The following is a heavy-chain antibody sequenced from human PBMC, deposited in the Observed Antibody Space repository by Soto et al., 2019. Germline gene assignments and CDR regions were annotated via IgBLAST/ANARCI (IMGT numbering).Heavy chain of an antibody. D-gene: IGHD6-19*01. Sequence: GGSLTLSCAASGFNFSDYYMSWIRQAPGKGLVWVSYISSSGSTIYYADSVKGRFTISRDNAKNSLYLQMNSLRAADTAVCYCARSGMYVSGRESYYCGMPVWGQGTTVTVSS. J-gene: IGHJ6*02. V-gene: IGHV3-11*01. CDR2: ISSSGSTI. CDR3: ARSGMYVSGRESYYCGMPV. CDR1: GFNFSDYY.